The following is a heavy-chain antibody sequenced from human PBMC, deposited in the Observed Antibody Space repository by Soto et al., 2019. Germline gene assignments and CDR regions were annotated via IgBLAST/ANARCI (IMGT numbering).Heavy chain of an antibody. CDR2: IIPIFGTA. CDR1: GGTFSSYA. V-gene: IGHV1-69*12. J-gene: IGHJ6*02. D-gene: IGHD2-2*01. Sequence: QVQLVQSGAEVKKPGSSVKVSCKASGGTFSSYAISWVRQAPGQGLEWMGGIIPIFGTADYAQKFQGRVTIPADGSTSTAYMELSSLRSEDTAVYYCASHSSLRGYCISTSCYGYYYGMDVWGHGTTVTVSS. CDR3: ASHSSLRGYCISTSCYGYYYGMDV.